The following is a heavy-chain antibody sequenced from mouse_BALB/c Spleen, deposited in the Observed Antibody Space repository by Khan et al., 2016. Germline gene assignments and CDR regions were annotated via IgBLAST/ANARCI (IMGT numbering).Heavy chain of an antibody. CDR3: ARWEFAY. CDR2: INTNTGEP. V-gene: IGHV9-1*02. J-gene: IGHJ3*01. D-gene: IGHD4-1*01. Sequence: QIQLVQSGPELKKPGETVKISCKASGYTFTDYGMNWVKQAPGKGLKWMGWINTNTGEPTYVDDFKGRFAFSLETSAFTAYLQINNLKNEDMATXFCARWEFAYWGQGTLVTVSA. CDR1: GYTFTDYG.